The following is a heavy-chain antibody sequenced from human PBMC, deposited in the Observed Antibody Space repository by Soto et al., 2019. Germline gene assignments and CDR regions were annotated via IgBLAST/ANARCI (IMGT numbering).Heavy chain of an antibody. CDR3: ARVLGDDLLTGYSDVDTALGIFDF. D-gene: IGHD3-9*01. V-gene: IGHV4-59*08. CDR2: IYHSGNT. Sequence: TSETLSLTCTVSGGSISSYYWSWIRQPPGKGPEWIGYIYHSGNTYYNPSLKSRVTISVDTSKNQFSLKLNSVTAADTAVYYCARVLGDDLLTGYSDVDTALGIFDFWGRGTLVTVSS. J-gene: IGHJ4*02. CDR1: GGSISSYY.